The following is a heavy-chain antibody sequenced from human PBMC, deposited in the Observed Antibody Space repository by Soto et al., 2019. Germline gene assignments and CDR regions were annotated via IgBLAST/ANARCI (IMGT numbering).Heavy chain of an antibody. CDR3: ARVVGYYDSSGYLGAFDI. D-gene: IGHD3-22*01. J-gene: IGHJ3*02. Sequence: QVQLQESGPGLVKPSETLSLTCIVSGGSISSYYWSWIRQPPGKGLEWIGYIYYSGSTNYNPSLKSRVTISVDTSKNQFSLKLSSVTAADTAVYYCARVVGYYDSSGYLGAFDIWGQGTMVTVSS. V-gene: IGHV4-59*01. CDR1: GGSISSYY. CDR2: IYYSGST.